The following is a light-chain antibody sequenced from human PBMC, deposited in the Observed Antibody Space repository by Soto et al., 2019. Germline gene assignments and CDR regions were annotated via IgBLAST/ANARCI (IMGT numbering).Light chain of an antibody. J-gene: IGKJ1*01. Sequence: DIQMTQSPSTLSASVGDRVTITCRASQSIGNSLAWYQQKPGKAPKLLIYDASSLKSGVPSRFSGSGSGTEFTLTISSLQPDDFASYYCQQYKTYPWTFGQGTKVEIK. CDR1: QSIGNS. CDR2: DAS. V-gene: IGKV1-5*01. CDR3: QQYKTYPWT.